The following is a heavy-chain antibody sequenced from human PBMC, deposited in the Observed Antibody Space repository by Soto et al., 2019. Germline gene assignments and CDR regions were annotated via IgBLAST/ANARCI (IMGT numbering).Heavy chain of an antibody. Sequence: PSETLSLTCTVSGGSISSYYWSWIRQPPGKGLEWIGYIYYSGSTNYNPSLKSRVTISVDTSKNQFSLKLSSVTAADTAVYYCARHAPYCSSTSCYLSYFDYWGQGTLVTVSS. CDR2: IYYSGST. J-gene: IGHJ4*02. CDR3: ARHAPYCSSTSCYLSYFDY. CDR1: GGSISSYY. V-gene: IGHV4-59*08. D-gene: IGHD2-2*01.